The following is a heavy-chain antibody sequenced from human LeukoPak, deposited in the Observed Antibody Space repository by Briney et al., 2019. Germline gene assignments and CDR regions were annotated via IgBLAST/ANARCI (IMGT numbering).Heavy chain of an antibody. D-gene: IGHD3-9*01. V-gene: IGHV4-59*08. CDR2: IFYSGST. CDR3: ARGYYDVLTNYPKNFDQ. CDR1: GGSISSYY. J-gene: IGHJ4*02. Sequence: NPSETLSLTCSVSGGSISSYYWSWIRQPPGKGLEWIGYIFYSGSTYYNPSLKSRLTISVDTSKNQFSLKLSSVTAADTAVYYCARGYYDVLTNYPKNFDQWGQGTLVTVSS.